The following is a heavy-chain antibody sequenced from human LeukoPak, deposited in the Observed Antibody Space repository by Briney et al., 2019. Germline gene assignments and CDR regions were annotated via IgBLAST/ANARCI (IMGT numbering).Heavy chain of an antibody. V-gene: IGHV3-23*01. D-gene: IGHD5-18*01. CDR3: TTKRGYSYGYAD. CDR1: GFTFSSYA. Sequence: PGGSLRLSCAASGFTFSSYAMSWVRQAPGKGLEWVSAISGSGDGTYYADSVKGRFTISRDSSKNTLYLQMNSLRAEDTAVYYCTTKRGYSYGYADWGQGTLVTVSS. J-gene: IGHJ4*02. CDR2: ISGSGDGT.